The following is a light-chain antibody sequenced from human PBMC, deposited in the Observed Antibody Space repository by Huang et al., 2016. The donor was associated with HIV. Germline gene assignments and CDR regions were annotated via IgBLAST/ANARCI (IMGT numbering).Light chain of an antibody. V-gene: IGKV1-NL1*01. CDR3: HHYYATPIT. Sequence: DIQMTQSPSSLSASVGDTVTITCRASQDIGNSLAWYQQRPGKAPKLLLYLSSRLESGVPSRFSGSGSGTDYTLTIRSLQPEDFATYYCHHYYATPITFGQGTRLEMK. CDR2: LSS. CDR1: QDIGNS. J-gene: IGKJ5*01.